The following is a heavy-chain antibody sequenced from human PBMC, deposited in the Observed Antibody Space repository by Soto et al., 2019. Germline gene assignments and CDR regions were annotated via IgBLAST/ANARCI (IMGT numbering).Heavy chain of an antibody. V-gene: IGHV1-3*01. Sequence: GASVKVSCKASGYTFTSYAMHWVRQAPGQRLEWMGWINAGNGSTKYSQKFQGRVTITRDTSASTAYMELSSLRSEDTAVYYCARPHFSSSYYFDYWGQGTLVTVSS. CDR2: INAGNGST. CDR1: GYTFTSYA. CDR3: ARPHFSSSYYFDY. D-gene: IGHD6-13*01. J-gene: IGHJ4*02.